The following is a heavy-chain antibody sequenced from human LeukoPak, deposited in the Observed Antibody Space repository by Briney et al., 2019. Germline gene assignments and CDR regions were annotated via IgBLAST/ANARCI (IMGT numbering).Heavy chain of an antibody. J-gene: IGHJ5*02. V-gene: IGHV3-23*01. D-gene: IGHD3-9*01. CDR3: AKGYYDILTGYFHNWFNP. CDR1: GFTFSSYA. Sequence: PGGSLRLSCAASGFTFSSYAVSWVRQAPGVGLEWVSTISGRGGSTFYADSVKGRFTISRDNSKNTLYLQMNSLRADDTAVYYCAKGYYDILTGYFHNWFNPWGQGTLVIVSS. CDR2: ISGRGGST.